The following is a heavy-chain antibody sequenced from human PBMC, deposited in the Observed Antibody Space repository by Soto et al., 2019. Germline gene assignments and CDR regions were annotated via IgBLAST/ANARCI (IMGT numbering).Heavy chain of an antibody. CDR3: ARDRPLSSGYANDAFDI. CDR1: GGSISSGGYY. J-gene: IGHJ3*02. D-gene: IGHD3-22*01. Sequence: SETLSLTCTVSGGSISSGGYYWSWIRQHPGKGLEWIGYIYYSGSTYYNPSLKSRVTISVDTSKNQFSLKLSSVTAADTAVYYCARDRPLSSGYANDAFDIWGQGTMVTVSS. CDR2: IYYSGST. V-gene: IGHV4-31*03.